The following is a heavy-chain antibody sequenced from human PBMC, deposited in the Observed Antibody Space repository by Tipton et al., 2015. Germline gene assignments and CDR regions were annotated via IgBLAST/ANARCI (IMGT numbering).Heavy chain of an antibody. D-gene: IGHD3-9*01. V-gene: IGHV4-38-2*01. Sequence: TLSLTCAVSAYSISSDYYWGWIRQPPGKGLEWIGSISHSGNTYYNPPLRSRVTISVDTSKNQFSLKLTSVTAADTAVYYCACQDYDSLTRDYQTVDYWGQGTLVTVSS. CDR1: AYSISSDYY. J-gene: IGHJ4*02. CDR2: ISHSGNT. CDR3: ACQDYDSLTRDYQTVDY.